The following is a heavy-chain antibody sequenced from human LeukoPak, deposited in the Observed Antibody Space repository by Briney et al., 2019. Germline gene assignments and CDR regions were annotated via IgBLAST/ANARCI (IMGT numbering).Heavy chain of an antibody. J-gene: IGHJ5*02. Sequence: GASVKVSCKVSGHTLTELSMHWVRQAPGKGLEWMGGFDPEDGETIYAQKFQGRVTMTEDTSTDTAYMELSSLRSEDTAVYYCATPPYSSGWYDWFDPWGQGTLVTVSS. D-gene: IGHD6-19*01. V-gene: IGHV1-24*01. CDR3: ATPPYSSGWYDWFDP. CDR2: FDPEDGET. CDR1: GHTLTELS.